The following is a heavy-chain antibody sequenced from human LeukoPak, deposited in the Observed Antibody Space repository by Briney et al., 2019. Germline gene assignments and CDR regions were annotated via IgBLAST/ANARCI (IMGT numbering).Heavy chain of an antibody. CDR3: AREGFSSGLDL. J-gene: IGHJ6*04. V-gene: IGHV3-30*03. D-gene: IGHD6-19*01. CDR2: ISYDGSNK. CDR1: GVTFSSYS. Sequence: PGGSLRLSCAASGVTFSSYSMNWVRQAPGKGLEWVAVISYDGSNKYYADSVKGRFTISRDNSKNTLYLQMNSLRAEDTAVYYCAREGFSSGLDLWGKGTTVSVSS.